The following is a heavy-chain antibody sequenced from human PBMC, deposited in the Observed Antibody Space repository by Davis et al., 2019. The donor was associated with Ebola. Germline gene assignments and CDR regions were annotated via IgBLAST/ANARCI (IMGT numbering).Heavy chain of an antibody. Sequence: PSETLSLTCTVSGGSISSGRYYWTWIRQPAGKGLEWIGHIYTSGSIDYNPSLKSRVTIAADRSKNQFPLYLFSVTAADTAVYYCARDHPIGYSDYGVDYWGPGTLVTVSS. J-gene: IGHJ4*02. CDR3: ARDHPIGYSDYGVDY. V-gene: IGHV4-61*09. CDR1: GGSISSGRYY. D-gene: IGHD5-12*01. CDR2: IYTSGSI.